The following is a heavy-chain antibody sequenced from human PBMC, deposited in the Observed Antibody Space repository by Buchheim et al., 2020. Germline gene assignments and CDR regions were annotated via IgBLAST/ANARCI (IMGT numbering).Heavy chain of an antibody. CDR2: ISYDGSNK. CDR3: ARSGILTGFDY. V-gene: IGHV3-30-3*01. D-gene: IGHD3-9*01. CDR1: GFTFSSYA. J-gene: IGHJ4*02. Sequence: QVQLVESGGGVVQPGRSLRLSCAASGFTFSSYAMHWVRQAPGKGLEWVAVISYDGSNKYYAGSVKGRFTISRDNSKNTLYLQMNSLRAEDTAVYYCARSGILTGFDYWGQGTL.